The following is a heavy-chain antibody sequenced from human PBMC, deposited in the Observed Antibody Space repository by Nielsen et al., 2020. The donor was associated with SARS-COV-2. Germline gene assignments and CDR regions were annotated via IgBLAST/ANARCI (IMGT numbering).Heavy chain of an antibody. CDR2: ISYTGTT. Sequence: SETLSLTSTVSGGSISSGSYYWSWIRQHPGKGLEWIGYISYTGTTDYNPSLESRVTIEVDKSKSQFALRLTSVTAADSAVYFCARALRDIYVIWGQGTLVTVSS. CDR3: ARALRDIYVI. D-gene: IGHD2-15*01. CDR1: GGSISSGSYY. J-gene: IGHJ4*02. V-gene: IGHV4-30-4*08.